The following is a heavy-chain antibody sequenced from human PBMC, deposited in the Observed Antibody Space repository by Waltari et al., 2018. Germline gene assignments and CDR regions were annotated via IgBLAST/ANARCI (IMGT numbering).Heavy chain of an antibody. D-gene: IGHD6-19*01. V-gene: IGHV4-59*11. J-gene: IGHJ5*02. CDR3: VRETSSEGNWFDP. CDR1: GGSISSHY. Sequence: QVQLQESGPGLVKPSETLSLTCTVSGGSISSHYWSWLRQPPGKGLEWIGYIYYSGGTNYNPSLKSRVTISVDTSKNQFSLKLSSVTAADTAVYYCVRETSSEGNWFDPWGQGTLVTVSS. CDR2: IYYSGGT.